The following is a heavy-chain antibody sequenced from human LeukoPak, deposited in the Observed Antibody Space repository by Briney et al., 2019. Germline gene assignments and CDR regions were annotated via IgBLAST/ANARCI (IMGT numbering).Heavy chain of an antibody. J-gene: IGHJ4*02. CDR2: ISWNSGSI. D-gene: IGHD1-26*01. Sequence: GRSLRLSCAASGFTFDDYAMHWVRQAPGKGLEWVSGISWNSGSIGYADSVKGRFTISRDSAKNSLYLQMNSLRAEDTALYYCAKNSGPSGSSAYYFDYWGQGTLVTVSS. V-gene: IGHV3-9*01. CDR1: GFTFDDYA. CDR3: AKNSGPSGSSAYYFDY.